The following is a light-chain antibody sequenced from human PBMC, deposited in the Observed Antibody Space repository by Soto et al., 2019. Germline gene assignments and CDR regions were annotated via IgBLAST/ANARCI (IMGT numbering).Light chain of an antibody. V-gene: IGLV2-14*03. CDR3: GSYTNSITLV. CDR1: SSDVGGYNY. CDR2: DVN. J-gene: IGLJ2*01. Sequence: QSALTQPASVFGSPGQSITISCTGTSSDVGGYNYVSWYQHHPGKVPKLLIYDVNMRPPGISNRFSGSKSGNTASLTISGIQAEDEAYYYCGSYTNSITLVFGGGTKLTVL.